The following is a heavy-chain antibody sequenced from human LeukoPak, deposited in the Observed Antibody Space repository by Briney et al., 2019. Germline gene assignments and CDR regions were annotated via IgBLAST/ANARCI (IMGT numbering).Heavy chain of an antibody. V-gene: IGHV3-23*01. CDR2: ISGSGGST. Sequence: PGGSLRLSCVASGVPVSSNWMSWVRQAPGKGLEWVSAISGSGGSTYYAGSVKGRFAISRDNSKNTLYLQMNSLRAEDTAVYYCAKDTSGPYYYYYMDVWGKGTTVTVSS. J-gene: IGHJ6*03. D-gene: IGHD2/OR15-2a*01. CDR3: AKDTSGPYYYYYMDV. CDR1: GVPVSSNW.